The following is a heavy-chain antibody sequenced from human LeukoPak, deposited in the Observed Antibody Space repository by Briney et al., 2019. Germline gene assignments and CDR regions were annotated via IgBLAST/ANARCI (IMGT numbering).Heavy chain of an antibody. J-gene: IGHJ4*02. CDR2: INHSGST. V-gene: IGHV4-34*01. Sequence: SETLSLTCAVYGGSFSGYYWSWIRQPPGKGLEWIGEINHSGSTNYNPSLKSRVTISVDTSKNQFSLKLSSVTAADTAVYYCARANCSGGSCYFWAPRFDYWGQGTLVTVSS. CDR3: ARANCSGGSCYFWAPRFDY. CDR1: GGSFSGYY. D-gene: IGHD2-15*01.